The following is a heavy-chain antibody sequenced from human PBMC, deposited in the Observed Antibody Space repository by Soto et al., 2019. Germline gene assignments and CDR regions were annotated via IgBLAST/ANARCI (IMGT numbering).Heavy chain of an antibody. Sequence: GWSLRLSCASSVFTFSSYGMHWVRQAPGKGLEWVAVIWYDGSNKYYADSVKGRFTISRDNSKNMLYLQMNSLRAEDTAVYYCARWGVAGDYGMDVWGQGTTVTVS. V-gene: IGHV3-33*01. J-gene: IGHJ6*02. CDR1: VFTFSSYG. D-gene: IGHD6-19*01. CDR3: ARWGVAGDYGMDV. CDR2: IWYDGSNK.